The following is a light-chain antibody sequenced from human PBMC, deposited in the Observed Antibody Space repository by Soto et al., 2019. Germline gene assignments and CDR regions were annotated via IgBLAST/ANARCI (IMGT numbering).Light chain of an antibody. J-gene: IGKJ3*01. CDR1: QSVTSH. CDR3: QQRNNWPLT. CDR2: DTS. Sequence: DIVLTQSPATLSLSPGERATLSCRASQSVTSHLAWYQQKPGQAPRLLIYDTSKRATGIPARFSGSGSGTDFTLTISSLEPQDSAVYYCQQRNNWPLTFGPGTKLDIK. V-gene: IGKV3-11*01.